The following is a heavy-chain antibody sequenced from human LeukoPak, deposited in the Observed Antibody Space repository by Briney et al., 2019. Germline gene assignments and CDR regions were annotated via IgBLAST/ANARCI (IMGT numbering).Heavy chain of an antibody. J-gene: IGHJ4*02. V-gene: IGHV3-74*01. Sequence: SGGSLRLSCAASGFTFSGYWMHWVRQAPGQGLVWVTRINSGGSSTISADSVKGRFTISRDNAKNTLYLQMNSLRAEDTAVYYCARDVAYSFDSWGQGTLVTVYS. CDR2: INSGGSST. CDR3: ARDVAYSFDS. CDR1: GFTFSGYW.